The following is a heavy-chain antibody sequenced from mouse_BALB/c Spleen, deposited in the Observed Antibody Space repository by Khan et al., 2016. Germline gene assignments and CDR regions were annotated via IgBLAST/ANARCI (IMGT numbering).Heavy chain of an antibody. J-gene: IGHJ2*01. D-gene: IGHD1-2*01. Sequence: EVQLQESGPGLVKPSQSLSLTCTVTGYSITSDYAWHWIRQFPGNKLEWMGYISYSGSTSYNPSLKSRISITRDTSKNQFFLQLNSVTTEDTATYYCARTLLRLYYFDYWGQGTTLTVSS. V-gene: IGHV3-2*02. CDR3: ARTLLRLYYFDY. CDR1: GYSITSDYA. CDR2: ISYSGST.